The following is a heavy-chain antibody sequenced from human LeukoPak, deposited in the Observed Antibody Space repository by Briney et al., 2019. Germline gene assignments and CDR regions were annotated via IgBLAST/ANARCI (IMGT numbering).Heavy chain of an antibody. Sequence: ASVKVSCKVSGYTLTELSIHWVRQTPGKGLEWMGGYDPEDDEIIYAQKFQGRVSMTDDTYRDIAYMELSSLRSEDTAVYYCATGLPGQWLVRGYFEYWGQGTLVTVSS. J-gene: IGHJ4*02. V-gene: IGHV1-24*01. D-gene: IGHD6-19*01. CDR1: GYTLTELS. CDR2: YDPEDDEI. CDR3: ATGLPGQWLVRGYFEY.